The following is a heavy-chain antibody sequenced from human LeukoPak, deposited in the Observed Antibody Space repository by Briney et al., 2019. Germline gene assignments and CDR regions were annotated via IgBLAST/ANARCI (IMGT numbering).Heavy chain of an antibody. Sequence: GGSLRLSCAASGFPFSSHAMSWVRQPPGKGLEWVAAISNGKTYYADSVRGRFAISRDDSTNTVYLHMNSLRDEDTALYHCVREAGYCAPVCVKTNWFDPWCREPWSPSLQ. J-gene: IGHJ5*02. CDR3: VREAGYCAPVCVKTNWFDP. CDR1: GFPFSSHA. V-gene: IGHV3-23*01. CDR2: ISNGKT. D-gene: IGHD2-15*01.